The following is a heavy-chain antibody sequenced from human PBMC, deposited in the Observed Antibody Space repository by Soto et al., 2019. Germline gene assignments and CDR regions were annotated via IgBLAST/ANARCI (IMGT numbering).Heavy chain of an antibody. J-gene: IGHJ6*02. V-gene: IGHV4-31*03. CDR2: IYYSGST. CDR1: GGSISSGGYY. CDR3: ARDRRKNTGTTFYDCYGMDV. D-gene: IGHD1-1*01. Sequence: SETLSLTCTVSGGSISSGGYYWSWTRQHPGKGLEWIGYIYYSGSTYYNPSLKSRVTISVDTSKNQFSLKLSSVTAADTAEYYCARDRRKNTGTTFYDCYGMDVWDPGTTVTVSS.